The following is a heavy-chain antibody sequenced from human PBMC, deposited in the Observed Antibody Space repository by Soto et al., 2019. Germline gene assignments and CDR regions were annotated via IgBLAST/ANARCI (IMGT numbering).Heavy chain of an antibody. Sequence: QVQLVESGGGVVQPGRSLRLSCTASGFTFSSYAMHWVRQAPGKGLERVAVISYDGSNKYYADSVKGRFTISRDNSKNTLFLQMNSLRAEDTAVYYCARTVYGSGSYPDYWGQGTLVTVSS. V-gene: IGHV3-30-3*01. D-gene: IGHD3-10*01. CDR2: ISYDGSNK. CDR1: GFTFSSYA. J-gene: IGHJ4*02. CDR3: ARTVYGSGSYPDY.